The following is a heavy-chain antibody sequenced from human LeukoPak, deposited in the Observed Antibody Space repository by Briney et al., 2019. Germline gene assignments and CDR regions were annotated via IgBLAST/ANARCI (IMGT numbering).Heavy chain of an antibody. V-gene: IGHV1-46*01. Sequence: ASVKVSCKASGYTFTSYYMHWVRQAPGQGLDWMGVINPSGGSTSYAHKFQGRVTMTRGTSTSTVYMELSSLRSEDTAMYYCARASAHYFDYWGQGTLVTVPS. J-gene: IGHJ4*02. D-gene: IGHD6-19*01. CDR1: GYTFTSYY. CDR2: INPSGGST. CDR3: ARASAHYFDY.